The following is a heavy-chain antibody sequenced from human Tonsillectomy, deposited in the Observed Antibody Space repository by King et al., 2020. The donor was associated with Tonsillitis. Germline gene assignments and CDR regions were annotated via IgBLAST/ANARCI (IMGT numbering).Heavy chain of an antibody. CDR2: MNPNSGNT. Sequence: QLVQSGAEVKKPGASVKVSCKASGYTFTSYDINWVRQATGQGLEWMGWMNPNSGNTGYAQKFQGRVTMTRNTSISTAYMELSSLRSEDTAVYHCAGRGYCSSTSCYWKGWFDPWGQGTLVTVSS. D-gene: IGHD2-2*01. J-gene: IGHJ5*02. CDR3: AGRGYCSSTSCYWKGWFDP. V-gene: IGHV1-8*01. CDR1: GYTFTSYD.